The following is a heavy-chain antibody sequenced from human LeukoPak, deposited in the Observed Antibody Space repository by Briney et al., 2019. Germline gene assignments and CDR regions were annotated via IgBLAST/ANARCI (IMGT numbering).Heavy chain of an antibody. CDR2: ISGSGSNT. Sequence: GGSLRLSCTASGFTFSNYAMNWVRGAPGKGLEWVSAISGSGSNTYYTDSVKDRFTISRDNSKNSLYLQMNSLRPKDTAVYYCAKSQREACCYGMDVWGQGTTVTVS. V-gene: IGHV3-23*01. CDR3: AKSQREACCYGMDV. J-gene: IGHJ6*02. D-gene: IGHD1-26*01. CDR1: GFTFSNYA.